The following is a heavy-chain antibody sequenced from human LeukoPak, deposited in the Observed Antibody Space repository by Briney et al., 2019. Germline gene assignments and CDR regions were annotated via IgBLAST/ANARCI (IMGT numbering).Heavy chain of an antibody. V-gene: IGHV3-30-3*01. J-gene: IGHJ4*02. CDR3: AREPYGSGWYFSYYFDY. CDR1: GFTFSNYA. CDR2: ISYDGSNK. Sequence: AGGSLRLSCAASGFTFSNYAMHWVRQAPGKGLEWVAVISYDGSNKYYADSVKGRFTISRDNSKNTLYLQMNSLRAEDTAVYYCAREPYGSGWYFSYYFDYWGQGTLVTVSS. D-gene: IGHD6-19*01.